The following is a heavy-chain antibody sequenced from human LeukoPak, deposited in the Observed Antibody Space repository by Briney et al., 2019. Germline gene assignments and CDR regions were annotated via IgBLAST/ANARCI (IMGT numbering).Heavy chain of an antibody. D-gene: IGHD3-10*01. Sequence: SETLSLTCAVYGGSFSGYYWSWIRQPPGKGLEWIGEINHSGSTNYNPSLKSRVTISVDTSKNQFSLKLSSVTAADTAMYYCARDEDSAYGSGSYLSWGQGTLVTVSS. CDR1: GGSFSGYY. V-gene: IGHV4-34*01. CDR3: ARDEDSAYGSGSYLS. J-gene: IGHJ5*02. CDR2: INHSGST.